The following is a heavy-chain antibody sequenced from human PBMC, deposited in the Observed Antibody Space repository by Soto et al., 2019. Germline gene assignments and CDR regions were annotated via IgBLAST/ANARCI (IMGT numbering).Heavy chain of an antibody. D-gene: IGHD5-12*01. CDR1: GFTFSRYA. Sequence: GGSLRLSFTPSGFTFSRYAMTWVRQAPGKGLEWVTAISGSGGNTYDADTVKGRFNITRDNSKTTMNLQMNSLSAEDTAVYYCAKDTPFVPTMVTPSQVGGMDVWGQGT. CDR2: ISGSGGNT. CDR3: AKDTPFVPTMVTPSQVGGMDV. V-gene: IGHV3-23*01. J-gene: IGHJ6*02.